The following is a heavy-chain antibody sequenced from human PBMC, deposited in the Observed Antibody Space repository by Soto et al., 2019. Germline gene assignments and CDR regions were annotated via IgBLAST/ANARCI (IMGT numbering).Heavy chain of an antibody. J-gene: IGHJ4*02. CDR3: AKDRRAGGNYGFYSDF. Sequence: EVQLLESGGGLVQPGGSLRLSCAASGFTFSSYGMTWVRQAPGKGLEWVSFSSATGAGTYYADSVKGRFTISRDNSKNTLYQQMTSLRADDTDVYDCAKDRRAGGNYGFYSDFWGQGALVIVSS. D-gene: IGHD1-7*01. CDR2: SSATGAGT. CDR1: GFTFSSYG. V-gene: IGHV3-23*01.